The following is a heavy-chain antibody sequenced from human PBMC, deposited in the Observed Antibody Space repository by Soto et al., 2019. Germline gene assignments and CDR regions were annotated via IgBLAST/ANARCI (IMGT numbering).Heavy chain of an antibody. J-gene: IGHJ5*02. V-gene: IGHV1-3*01. CDR3: ARDGSVAAAGNWFDP. CDR2: INPDNGNT. CDR1: GYTCTRYT. Sequence: ASVKVSCKASGYTCTRYTMNWLLQGPGKRLEWMGWINPDNGNTKSSQKFQDRVIITRDTSASTAYMELRSLRSDDTAVYYCARDGSVAAAGNWFDPWGQGTLVTVSS. D-gene: IGHD6-13*01.